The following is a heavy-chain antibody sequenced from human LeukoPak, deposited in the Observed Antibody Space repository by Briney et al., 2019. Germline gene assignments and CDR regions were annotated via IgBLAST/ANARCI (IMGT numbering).Heavy chain of an antibody. CDR3: ARGPDDFDY. CDR2: IYYSGST. CDR1: GGSVSSGSYY. J-gene: IGHJ4*02. Sequence: SETLSLTCTVSGGSVSSGSYYWNWIRQPPGKVLEWIGYIYYSGSTNYNPSLKSRVTISVDTSKNQFSLKLSSVTAADTAVYYCARGPDDFDYWGQGTLVTVSS. D-gene: IGHD5-24*01. V-gene: IGHV4-61*01.